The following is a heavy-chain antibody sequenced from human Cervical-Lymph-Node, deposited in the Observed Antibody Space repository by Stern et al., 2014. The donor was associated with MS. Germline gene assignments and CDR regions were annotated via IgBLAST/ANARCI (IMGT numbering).Heavy chain of an antibody. CDR3: VRDWSSNAYKSEDY. V-gene: IGHV3-33*01. Sequence: QLVQSGGGVVQPGRSLRLSCIASGFTFSNYGMHWVRQAPGTGLGWVATIWHDGSKTYYADSVRGRFTISRDNSKNTLSLQMNSLRVDDTAVYYCVRDWSSNAYKSEDYWGQGTLVTVSS. CDR2: IWHDGSKT. CDR1: GFTFSNYG. J-gene: IGHJ4*02. D-gene: IGHD4-11*01.